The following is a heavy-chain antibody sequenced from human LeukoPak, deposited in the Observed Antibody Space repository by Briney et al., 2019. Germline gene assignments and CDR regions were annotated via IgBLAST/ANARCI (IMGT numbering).Heavy chain of an antibody. J-gene: IGHJ4*02. CDR1: GRSFIGYY. Sequence: PSETLSLTCAVYGRSFIGYYWSWIRQPPGKGLEWIGEINHSVSTNYNPSLKRQVTISVDTSKNQFSLKLSSVPAADTAVYYCARGIVVVPAASPTHFDYWGQGTLVTVSS. CDR2: INHSVST. CDR3: ARGIVVVPAASPTHFDY. V-gene: IGHV4-34*01. D-gene: IGHD2-2*01.